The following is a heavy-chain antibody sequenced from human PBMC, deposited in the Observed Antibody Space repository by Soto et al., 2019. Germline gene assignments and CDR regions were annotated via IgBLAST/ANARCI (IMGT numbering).Heavy chain of an antibody. Sequence: ASVKVSCKASGYTFTSYDISWVRQAPGQGLEWMGWISGNDGKTKYARKFQGRVTMTTDTSTSTAYMEMNSLRHDDTAVYYCARDFYPLAYYFDYWGQGTLVTVSS. V-gene: IGHV1-18*01. CDR2: ISGNDGKT. CDR1: GYTFTSYD. J-gene: IGHJ4*02. CDR3: ARDFYPLAYYFDY.